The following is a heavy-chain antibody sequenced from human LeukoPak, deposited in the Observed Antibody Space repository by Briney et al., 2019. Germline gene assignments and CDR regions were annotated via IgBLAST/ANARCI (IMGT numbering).Heavy chain of an antibody. CDR3: ARGAAGGSGGIDY. CDR2: IYSDADT. D-gene: IGHD6-13*01. Sequence: GGSLRLSCAASGFIVSNNHMSWVRQAPGKGLEWVSIIYSDADTYYADSVKGRFTVSRDKSRNTVYLQMNSLRAEDTAVYYCARGAAGGSGGIDYWGQGTLVTVSS. CDR1: GFIVSNNH. V-gene: IGHV3-53*01. J-gene: IGHJ4*02.